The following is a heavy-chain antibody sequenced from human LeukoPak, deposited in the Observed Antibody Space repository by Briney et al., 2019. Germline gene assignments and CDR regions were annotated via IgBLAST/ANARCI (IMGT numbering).Heavy chain of an antibody. J-gene: IGHJ4*02. CDR2: INHSGST. CDR3: ARRHSSGYYPLFDY. V-gene: IGHV4-34*01. D-gene: IGHD3-22*01. CDR1: GGSFSGYY. Sequence: PSETLSLTCAVYGGSFSGYYWSWIRQPPGKGLEWIGEINHSGSTNYNPSLKSRVTISVDTSKNQFSLKLSSVTAADTAVYYCARRHSSGYYPLFDYWGQGTLVTVSS.